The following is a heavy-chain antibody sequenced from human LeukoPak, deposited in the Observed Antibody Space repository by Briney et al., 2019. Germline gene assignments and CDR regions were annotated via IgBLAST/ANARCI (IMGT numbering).Heavy chain of an antibody. CDR1: GGTSSSYA. CDR2: IIPIFGTA. Sequence: ASVKVSCKASGGTSSSYAISWVRQAPGQGLEWMGRIIPIFGTANYAQKFQGRVTITADKSTSTAYMELSSLRSEDTAVYYCARVGITGDGVDYWGQGTLVTVSS. D-gene: IGHD3-16*01. CDR3: ARVGITGDGVDY. V-gene: IGHV1-69*06. J-gene: IGHJ4*02.